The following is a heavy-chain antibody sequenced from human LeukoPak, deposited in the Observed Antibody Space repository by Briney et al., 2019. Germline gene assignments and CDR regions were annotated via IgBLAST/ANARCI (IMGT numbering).Heavy chain of an antibody. J-gene: IGHJ4*02. V-gene: IGHV3-21*01. D-gene: IGHD6-6*01. CDR1: GFTFSSYS. Sequence: GGSLRLSCAASGFTFSSYSMNWVRQAPGKGLEWVSSISSSSSYIYYADSVKGRFTISRDSAKNSLYLQMNSLRAEDTAVYYCAREIIAARLQYYFDYWGQGTLVTVSS. CDR3: AREIIAARLQYYFDY. CDR2: ISSSSSYI.